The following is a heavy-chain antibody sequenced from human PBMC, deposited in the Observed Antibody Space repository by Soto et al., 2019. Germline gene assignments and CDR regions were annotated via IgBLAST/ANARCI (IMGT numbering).Heavy chain of an antibody. CDR3: ASLTYYYGSGSYYFFPGMDV. J-gene: IGHJ6*02. CDR1: GYTFTSYG. Sequence: ASMKVSCKASGYTFTSYGISWVRQAPGQGLEWMGWISAYNGNTNYAQKLQGRVTMTTDTSTSTAYMELRSLRSDDTAVYYCASLTYYYGSGSYYFFPGMDVWGQGTTVTVSS. CDR2: ISAYNGNT. V-gene: IGHV1-18*01. D-gene: IGHD3-10*01.